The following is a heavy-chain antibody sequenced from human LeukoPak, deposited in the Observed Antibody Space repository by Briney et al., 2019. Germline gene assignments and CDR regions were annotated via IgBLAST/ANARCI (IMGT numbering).Heavy chain of an antibody. V-gene: IGHV3-15*01. CDR3: ATEFYNNGYNF. CDR2: IKSRTEGGST. J-gene: IGHJ4*02. CDR1: GFTFSTAW. D-gene: IGHD5-24*01. Sequence: GGTLRLSRAASGFTFSTAWMTSVRQPPGNGLEWVGHIKSRTEGGSTDYSAPVKGRFTVSRDHSQNTVYLQRNSLKTEDSAMYYCATEFYNNGYNFWGQGTPVTVSS.